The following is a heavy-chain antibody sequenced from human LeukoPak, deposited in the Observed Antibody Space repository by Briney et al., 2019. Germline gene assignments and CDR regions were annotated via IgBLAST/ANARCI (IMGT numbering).Heavy chain of an antibody. CDR1: GGSISGGDYC. CDR3: ARAVTLSVAFDM. V-gene: IGHV4-30-4*01. J-gene: IGHJ3*02. CDR2: NYCSGST. D-gene: IGHD2-21*02. Sequence: SETLSLTCTVSGGSISGGDYCWSWIRQPPGQGLEWNGNNYCSGSTYYNPSHKSRVTISVDTSKNQFSLKLSSVTAADTAVYYWARAVTLSVAFDMWGQGTMVTVSS.